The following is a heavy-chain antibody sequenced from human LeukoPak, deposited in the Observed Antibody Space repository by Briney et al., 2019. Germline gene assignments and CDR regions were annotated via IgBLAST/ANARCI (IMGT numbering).Heavy chain of an antibody. D-gene: IGHD1-26*01. V-gene: IGHV3-30*02. CDR3: AKGQGWEHSYYYHYMDV. CDR2: IRYDGSNK. CDR1: GFTFSSYG. J-gene: IGHJ6*03. Sequence: GGSLRLSCAASGFTFSSYGMHWVRQAPGKGLEWVAFIRYDGSNKYYADSVKGRFTISRDNSKNTLYLRMNSRRAEDTAVYCCAKGQGWEHSYYYHYMDVWGKGTTVTISS.